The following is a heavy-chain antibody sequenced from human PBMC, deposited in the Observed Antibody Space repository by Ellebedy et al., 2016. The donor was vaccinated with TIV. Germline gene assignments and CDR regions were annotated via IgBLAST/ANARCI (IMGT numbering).Heavy chain of an antibody. D-gene: IGHD3-9*01. CDR1: GYTFTGYY. J-gene: IGHJ4*02. CDR3: ARVHRQGFDWLWVDY. Sequence: AASVTVSCKASGYTFTGYYMHWVRQAPGQGLEWMGWISAYNGNTNYAQKLQGRVTMTTDTSTSTAYMELSSLRSEDTAVYYCARVHRQGFDWLWVDYWGQGTLVTVSS. V-gene: IGHV1-18*04. CDR2: ISAYNGNT.